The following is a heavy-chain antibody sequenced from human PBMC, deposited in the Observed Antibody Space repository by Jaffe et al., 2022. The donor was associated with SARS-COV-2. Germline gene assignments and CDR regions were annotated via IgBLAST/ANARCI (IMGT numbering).Heavy chain of an antibody. V-gene: IGHV3-33*01. J-gene: IGHJ6*02. CDR3: ARDIGRYYYYYGMDV. Sequence: QVQLVESGGGVVQPGRSLRLSCAASGFTFSSYGMHWVRQAPGKGLEWVAVIWYDGSNKYYADSVKGRFTISRDNSKNTLYLQMNSLRAEDTAVYYCARDIGRYYYYYGMDVWGQGTTVTVSS. CDR2: IWYDGSNK. D-gene: IGHD1-26*01. CDR1: GFTFSSYG.